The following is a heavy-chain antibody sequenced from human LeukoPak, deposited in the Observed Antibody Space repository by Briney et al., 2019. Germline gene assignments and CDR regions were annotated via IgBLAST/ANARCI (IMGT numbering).Heavy chain of an antibody. J-gene: IGHJ4*02. Sequence: PSETLSLTCTVSGGSISSYYWSWIRQPPGKGLEWIGYIYYSGSTNYNPSLKSRVTISVDTSKNQFSLKLSSVTAADTAVYYCARVLRLGEFVDYWDQGTLVTVSS. CDR1: GGSISSYY. D-gene: IGHD3-16*01. CDR3: ARVLRLGEFVDY. CDR2: IYYSGST. V-gene: IGHV4-59*01.